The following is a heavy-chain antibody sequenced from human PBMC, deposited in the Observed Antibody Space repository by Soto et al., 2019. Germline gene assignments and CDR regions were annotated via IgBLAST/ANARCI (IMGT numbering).Heavy chain of an antibody. CDR3: ARDQDFLTWFDT. CDR1: GGTFSNYA. CDR2: IIPIFGTA. V-gene: IGHV1-69*12. Sequence: QVQLVQSGAEVKKPGSSVKVSCKASGGTFSNYAISWLRQAPGQGLEWMGGIIPIFGTANYAQRFQGRVTFTADESTSTAYMELSSLRSEDTAVYFCARDQDFLTWFDTWGQGTLVTVSS. J-gene: IGHJ5*02.